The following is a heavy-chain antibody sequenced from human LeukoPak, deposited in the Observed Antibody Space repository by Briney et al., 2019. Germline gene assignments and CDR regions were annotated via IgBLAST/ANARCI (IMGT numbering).Heavy chain of an antibody. CDR1: GFTFDDYG. CDR2: ISWNSGSI. J-gene: IGHJ4*02. V-gene: IGHV3-20*04. CDR3: AKAGAGYYFDY. D-gene: IGHD1-26*01. Sequence: GGSLRLSCAASGFTFDDYGMSWVRQAPGKGLEWVSGISWNSGSIGYADSVKGRFTISRDNAKNSLYLQMNSLRAEDTALYYCAKAGAGYYFDYWGQGTLVTVSS.